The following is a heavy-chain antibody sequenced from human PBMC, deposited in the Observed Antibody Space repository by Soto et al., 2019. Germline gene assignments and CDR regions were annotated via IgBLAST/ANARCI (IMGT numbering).Heavy chain of an antibody. J-gene: IGHJ4*02. V-gene: IGHV4-39*01. Sequence: QLQLQESGPGLVTASETLSLICTVSGGSMSSTNFLWGWIRQPPGKGLEWIGSMYYTGTSYYSPSLKTRITMSADTSKNQFSLKLTSVTAADTGIYYCARHWYNLNDVLWYWGQGTVVTVSS. CDR3: ARHWYNLNDVLWY. CDR1: GGSMSSTNFL. CDR2: MYYTGTS. D-gene: IGHD1-1*01.